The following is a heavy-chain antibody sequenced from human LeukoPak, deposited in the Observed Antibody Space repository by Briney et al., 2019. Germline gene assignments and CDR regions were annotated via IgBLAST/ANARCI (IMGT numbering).Heavy chain of an antibody. V-gene: IGHV3-72*01. CDR2: TRNKANSYTT. J-gene: IGHJ4*02. CDR1: GFTFSDHY. CDR3: ARGPLDY. Sequence: PGGSLRLSCAASGFTFSDHYMDWVRQAPGKGLEWVGRTRNKANSYTTEYAASVKGRFTISRDDSKNSLYLQMNSLKTEDAAVYYCARGPLDYWGQGTLVTVSS.